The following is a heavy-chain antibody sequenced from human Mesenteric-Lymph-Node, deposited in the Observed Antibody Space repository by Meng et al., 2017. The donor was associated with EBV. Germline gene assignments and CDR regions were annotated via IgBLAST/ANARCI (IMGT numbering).Heavy chain of an antibody. CDR1: GDSISGSTYY. D-gene: IGHD6-19*01. CDR3: ARVNEGQWLVRGAFDY. J-gene: IGHJ4*02. Sequence: QPQLEGSGPRLVNPSGTLSLNCAVSGDSISGSTYYWAWIRQPPGKGLEWIGEIYHSGSTNYNPSLTSRVTISVDESKNEFSLSLTSVTAADTAVYFCARVNEGQWLVRGAFDYWGQGTLVTVSS. CDR2: IYHSGST. V-gene: IGHV4-39*07.